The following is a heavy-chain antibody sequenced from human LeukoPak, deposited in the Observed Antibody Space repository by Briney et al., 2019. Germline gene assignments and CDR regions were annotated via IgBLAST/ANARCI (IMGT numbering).Heavy chain of an antibody. Sequence: SETLSLTCTVSGGSIRGYYWSWIRQRAGKGLEWIGRIYTSGSTNYNPSLKSRVTMSVDTSKNQFSLKLSSVTAADTAVYYCARMGDYVGIYFDYWGQGTLVILSS. J-gene: IGHJ4*02. V-gene: IGHV4-4*07. CDR1: GGSIRGYY. CDR3: ARMGDYVGIYFDY. CDR2: IYTSGST. D-gene: IGHD4-17*01.